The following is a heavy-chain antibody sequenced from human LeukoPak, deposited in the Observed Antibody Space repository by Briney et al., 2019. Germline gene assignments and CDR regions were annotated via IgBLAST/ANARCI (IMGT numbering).Heavy chain of an antibody. CDR2: ISFDENNK. CDR1: GFTFSSYA. D-gene: IGHD2-2*01. CDR3: ARGYCSSTNCFLDY. V-gene: IGHV3-30-3*01. Sequence: GRSLRLSCAASGFTFSSYAFHWVRQAPGKGLEWVATISFDENNKYYADSVKGRFTISRDNSKNTLYLQTNSLRAEDTAVYSCARGYCSSTNCFLDYWGQGTLVTVSS. J-gene: IGHJ4*02.